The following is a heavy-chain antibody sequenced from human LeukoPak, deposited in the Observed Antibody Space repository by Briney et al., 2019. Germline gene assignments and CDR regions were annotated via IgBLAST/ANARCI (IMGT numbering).Heavy chain of an antibody. CDR1: GFTFSSYW. CDR3: AKALTTGYYYYMDV. D-gene: IGHD4-11*01. J-gene: IGHJ6*03. Sequence: GGSLRLSCAASGFTFSSYWMSWVRQAPGKGLEWVANIKQDGSERYYVDSVKGRFTISRDNGKNSLYLQMNSLRAEDTAVYYCAKALTTGYYYYMDVWGKGTTVTVSS. CDR2: IKQDGSER. V-gene: IGHV3-7*01.